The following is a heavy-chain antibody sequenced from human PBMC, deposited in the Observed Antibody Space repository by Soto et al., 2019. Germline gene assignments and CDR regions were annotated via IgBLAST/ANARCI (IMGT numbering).Heavy chain of an antibody. CDR2: INHSGST. Sequence: PSETLSLTCAVYGGSFSGYYWSWIRQPPGKGLEWIGEINHSGSTNYNPSLKSRVTISVDTSKNQFSLKLSSVTAADTAVYYCATGGGNYYYMDVWGKGTTVTV. CDR3: ATGGGNYYYMDV. V-gene: IGHV4-34*01. CDR1: GGSFSGYY. J-gene: IGHJ6*03. D-gene: IGHD3-10*01.